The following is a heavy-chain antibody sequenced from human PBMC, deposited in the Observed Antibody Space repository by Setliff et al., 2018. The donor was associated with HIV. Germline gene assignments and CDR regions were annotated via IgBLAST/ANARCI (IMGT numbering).Heavy chain of an antibody. V-gene: IGHV3-23*01. CDR3: AGESSIAVAEHFQH. CDR2: ISGSGGST. J-gene: IGHJ1*01. D-gene: IGHD6-19*01. CDR1: GFTFSSYA. Sequence: LRLSCAASGFTFSSYAMSWVRQAPGKGLEWVSAISGSGGSTYYADSVKGRFTISRDNSKNTLYLQMNSLRAEDTAVYYCAGESSIAVAEHFQHWGQGTLVTVSS.